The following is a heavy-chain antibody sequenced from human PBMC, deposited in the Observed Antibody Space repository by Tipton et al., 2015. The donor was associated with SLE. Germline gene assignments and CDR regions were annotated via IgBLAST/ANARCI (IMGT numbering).Heavy chain of an antibody. J-gene: IGHJ4*02. CDR3: ARQGESVVPAAMPVFDY. CDR1: GGSISSYY. V-gene: IGHV4-59*08. CDR2: IYYSGST. D-gene: IGHD2-2*01. Sequence: TLSLTCTVSGGSISSYYWSWIRQPPGKGLEWIGYIYYSGSTNYNPSLKSRVTISVDTSKNQFSLKLSSVTAADTAVYYCARQGESVVPAAMPVFDYWGQGTLVPVSP.